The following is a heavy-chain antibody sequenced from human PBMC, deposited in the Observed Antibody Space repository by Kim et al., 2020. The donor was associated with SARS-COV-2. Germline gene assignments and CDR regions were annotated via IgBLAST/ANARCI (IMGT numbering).Heavy chain of an antibody. CDR2: IYYSGST. V-gene: IGHV4-31*03. CDR3: ARETDYYDSSGYLDY. Sequence: SETLSLTCTVSGGSISSGGYYRSWIRQHPGKGLEWIGYIYYSGSTYYNPSLKSRVTISVDTSKNQFSLKLSSVTAADTAVYYCARETDYYDSSGYLDYWGQGTLVTVSS. CDR1: GGSISSGGYY. D-gene: IGHD3-22*01. J-gene: IGHJ4*02.